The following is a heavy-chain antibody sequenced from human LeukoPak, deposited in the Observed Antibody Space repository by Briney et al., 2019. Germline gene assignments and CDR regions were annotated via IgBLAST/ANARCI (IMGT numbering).Heavy chain of an antibody. J-gene: IGHJ4*02. Sequence: GESLKISCKGSGYSFTSYWITWVRQMPGKGLEWMGKIDPSDSYTNYSPSFQGHVTISTDKSINTAYLQWSSLKASDTAVYYCARLPPHRFQRYSYGSESPFDYWGQGTLVTVSS. CDR1: GYSFTSYW. CDR2: IDPSDSYT. V-gene: IGHV5-10-1*01. D-gene: IGHD5-18*01. CDR3: ARLPPHRFQRYSYGSESPFDY.